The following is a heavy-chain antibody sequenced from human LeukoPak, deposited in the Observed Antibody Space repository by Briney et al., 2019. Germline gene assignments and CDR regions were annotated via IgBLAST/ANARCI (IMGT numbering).Heavy chain of an antibody. D-gene: IGHD3-3*01. CDR2: ISAYNGNT. V-gene: IGHV1-18*01. CDR3: ARGRYDFWSGYMGPGDC. CDR1: GYTFTSYG. Sequence: ASVKVSCKASGYTFTSYGISWVRQAPGQGLEWMGWISAYNGNTNYAQKLQGRVTMTTDTSTSTAYMELRSLRSDDTAVYYCARGRYDFWSGYMGPGDCWGQGTLVTVSS. J-gene: IGHJ4*02.